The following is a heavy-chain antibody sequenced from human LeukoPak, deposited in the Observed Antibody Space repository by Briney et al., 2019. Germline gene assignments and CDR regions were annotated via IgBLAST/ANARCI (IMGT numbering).Heavy chain of an antibody. J-gene: IGHJ4*02. CDR2: IYHSGST. Sequence: SGTLSLTCAVSGGSISSSNWWSWVRQPPGKGLEWIGEIYHSGSTNYNPSLKSRVTISVDKSKNQFFLKLSSVTAADTAVYYCARGGRHYDSSGYYYGWGQGTLVTVSS. CDR3: ARGGRHYDSSGYYYG. CDR1: GGSISSSNW. D-gene: IGHD3-22*01. V-gene: IGHV4-4*02.